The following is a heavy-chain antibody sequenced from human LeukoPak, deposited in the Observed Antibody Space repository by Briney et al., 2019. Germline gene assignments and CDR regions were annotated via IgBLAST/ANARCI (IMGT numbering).Heavy chain of an antibody. J-gene: IGHJ4*02. V-gene: IGHV3-21*01. CDR2: ITSSSNYI. CDR3: ARDRGYFDN. CDR1: GFRLNNYS. Sequence: PGGSLTLSCAASGFRLNNYSVKCARQAPGKGLEWLSSITSSSNYIYYADSVKGRFTISRDNVQNSLYLQMNSLRAEDPAMYYWARDRGYFDNWRQGTLVTVSS.